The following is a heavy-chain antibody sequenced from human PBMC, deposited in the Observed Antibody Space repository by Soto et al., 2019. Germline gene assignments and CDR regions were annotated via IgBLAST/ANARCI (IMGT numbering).Heavy chain of an antibody. D-gene: IGHD5-12*01. CDR2: IYWDDDK. CDR3: GHKALAKAESFGL. Sequence: QSTLKESGPAPVKPTQTLTLTCTFSGFSLTRGVGVARIRQPPGMALEWLALIYWDDDKRYCSALKSRPTITKDTSKNEVVLITTTMAPVATAICYCGHKALAKAESFGLWGQGTLVTVS. J-gene: IGHJ5*02. CDR1: GFSLTRGVG. V-gene: IGHV2-5*02.